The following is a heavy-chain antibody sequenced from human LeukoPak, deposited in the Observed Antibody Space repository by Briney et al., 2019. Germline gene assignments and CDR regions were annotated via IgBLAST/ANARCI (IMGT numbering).Heavy chain of an antibody. D-gene: IGHD5-24*01. V-gene: IGHV3-7*01. J-gene: IGHJ4*02. Sequence: GGSLRLSCGASGFTFRNFWMNWVRQAPGKGLEWVSNIKDDGSDKYYVDSVKGRFSISKDNAKNSLYLQMNSPRAEDTAVYYCASRDGYNPFDYWGQGTLVTVSS. CDR2: IKDDGSDK. CDR3: ASRDGYNPFDY. CDR1: GFTFRNFW.